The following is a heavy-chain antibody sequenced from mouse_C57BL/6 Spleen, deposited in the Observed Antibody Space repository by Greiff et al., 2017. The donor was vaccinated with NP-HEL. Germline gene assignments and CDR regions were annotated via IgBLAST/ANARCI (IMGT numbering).Heavy chain of an antibody. J-gene: IGHJ4*01. CDR2: INYDGSST. Sequence: EVKLMESEGGLVQPGSSMKLSCTASGFTFSDYYMAWVRQVPEKGLEWVANINYDGSSTYYLDSLKSRFIISRDNAKNILYLQMSSLKSEDTATYYCARDPGYYAMDYWGQVTSVTVSS. CDR1: GFTFSDYY. V-gene: IGHV5-16*01. CDR3: ARDPGYYAMDY.